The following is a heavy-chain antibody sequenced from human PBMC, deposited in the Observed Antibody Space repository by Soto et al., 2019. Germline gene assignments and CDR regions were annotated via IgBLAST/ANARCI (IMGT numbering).Heavy chain of an antibody. V-gene: IGHV3-23*01. D-gene: IGHD1-7*01. Sequence: GGSLRLSCAASGFTFNNYAVSWVRQAPGKGLEWVSAISANGQGIYYADSVKGRFIISRDSSKNTVFLHMDSLTAEDTAVYYCAKDRNYPRDQFHNWGQGTLVTVSS. CDR3: AKDRNYPRDQFHN. J-gene: IGHJ4*02. CDR1: GFTFNNYA. CDR2: ISANGQGI.